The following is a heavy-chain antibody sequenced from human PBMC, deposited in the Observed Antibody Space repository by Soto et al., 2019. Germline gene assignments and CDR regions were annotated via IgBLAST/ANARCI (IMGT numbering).Heavy chain of an antibody. Sequence: GGSLRLSCAASGFTFSSYGMHWVRQAPGKGLEWVAVIWYDGSNKYYADSVKGRFTISRDNSKNTLYLQMNSLRAEDTAVYYCAREAGAVAGYYYYGMDVWGQGTTVTVSS. V-gene: IGHV3-33*01. CDR1: GFTFSSYG. CDR2: IWYDGSNK. D-gene: IGHD6-19*01. CDR3: AREAGAVAGYYYYGMDV. J-gene: IGHJ6*02.